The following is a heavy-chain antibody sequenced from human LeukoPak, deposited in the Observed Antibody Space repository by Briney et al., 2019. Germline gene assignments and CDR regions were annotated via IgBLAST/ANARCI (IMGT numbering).Heavy chain of an antibody. CDR3: ATVGGGYYFRRFDP. D-gene: IGHD3-22*01. V-gene: IGHV1-24*01. J-gene: IGHJ5*02. CDR1: GYTLTELS. CDR2: FDPEDGET. Sequence: ASVKVSCKVSGYTLTELSMHWVRQAPGKGLEWMGGFDPEDGETIYAQTFQGRVTMTEDTSTDTAYMELSSLRSEDTAVYYCATVGGGYYFRRFDPWGQGTLVTVSS.